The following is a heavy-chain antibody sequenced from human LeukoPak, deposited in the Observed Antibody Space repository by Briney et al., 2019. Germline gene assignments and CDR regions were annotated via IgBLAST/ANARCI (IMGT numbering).Heavy chain of an antibody. J-gene: IGHJ4*02. D-gene: IGHD3-3*01. CDR2: IYTSGST. V-gene: IGHV4-4*07. CDR3: ARDITIFGTDYFDY. Sequence: SETLSLTCTVSGGSISSYYWSWIRQPAGKGLEWIGRIYTSGSTNYNPSLKSRVTMSVDTYKNQFSLKLSSVTAADTAVYYCARDITIFGTDYFDYWGQGTLVTVSS. CDR1: GGSISSYY.